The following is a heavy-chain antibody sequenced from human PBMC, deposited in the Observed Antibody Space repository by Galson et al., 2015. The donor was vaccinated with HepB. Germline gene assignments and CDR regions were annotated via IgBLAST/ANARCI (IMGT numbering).Heavy chain of an antibody. D-gene: IGHD2-15*01. J-gene: IGHJ1*01. CDR2: IKSKTDGGTT. CDR1: GFTFSNAW. V-gene: IGHV3-15*01. Sequence: SLRLSCAASGFTFSNAWMSWVRQAPGKGLEWVGRIKSKTDGGTTDYAAPVKGRFTISRDDSENTLWLQMNSLKTEDTAVYYCTTDRLVVVVAATPEYFQFQHWGQGTLVTVSS. CDR3: TTDRLVVVVAATPEYFQFQH.